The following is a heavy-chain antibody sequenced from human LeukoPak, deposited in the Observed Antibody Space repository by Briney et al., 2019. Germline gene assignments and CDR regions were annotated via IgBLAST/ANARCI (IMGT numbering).Heavy chain of an antibody. D-gene: IGHD4-17*01. CDR2: IGSSGGGI. J-gene: IGHJ4*02. V-gene: IGHV3-23*01. CDR3: AKAGTTVTTLSDY. CDR1: GFTFSTYT. Sequence: GGSLRLSCAASGFTFSTYTMYWVRHPPGKGLEWVSIIGSSGGGIHYADSVKGRFTISRDNSKNALYLQMNSLRVEDTAVYYCAKAGTTVTTLSDYWGQGILVTVSS.